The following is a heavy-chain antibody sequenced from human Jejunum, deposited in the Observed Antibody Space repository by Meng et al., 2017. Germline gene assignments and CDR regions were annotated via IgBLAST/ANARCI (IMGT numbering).Heavy chain of an antibody. V-gene: IGHV4-39*01. D-gene: IGHD5-18*01. J-gene: IGHJ5*02. CDR2: IYYNGKS. Sequence: QLPLQESGPGLVKPPATLSLRCTVSGGSISSRSYYWVWIRQSPGNGLEWIGQIYYNGKSYYDPSLKSRVTISVDTSRSQFSLNLNTVTAADTAVYYCARASYSYDSWFDPWGQGTLVTVSS. CDR3: ARASYSYDSWFDP. CDR1: GGSISSRSYY.